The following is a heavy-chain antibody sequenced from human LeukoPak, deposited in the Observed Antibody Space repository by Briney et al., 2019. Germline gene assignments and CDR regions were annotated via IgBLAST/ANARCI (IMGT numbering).Heavy chain of an antibody. CDR3: ARDNYYDSSGYYSPFDY. J-gene: IGHJ4*02. Sequence: ASVKVSCKDSGYTFTSYGISWVRPAPGQGLEWMGWICAYNGNTNYAQKLQGRVTMTTDTSTSTAYMELRSLRSDDTAVYYCARDNYYDSSGYYSPFDYWGQGTLVTVSS. CDR1: GYTFTSYG. CDR2: ICAYNGNT. V-gene: IGHV1-18*01. D-gene: IGHD3-22*01.